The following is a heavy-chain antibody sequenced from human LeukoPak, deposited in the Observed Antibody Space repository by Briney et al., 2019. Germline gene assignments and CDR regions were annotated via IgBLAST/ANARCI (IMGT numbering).Heavy chain of an antibody. J-gene: IGHJ4*02. Sequence: GGSLRLSCAASGFTFSDYYMSWIRQARGKGLEGVSYISSSGGTIYYADSVKGRFTISRDNAKYSLYLQMTSLRAEDTAVYYCASSGSYGGPVSYFDYWGQRTLVTVSS. V-gene: IGHV3-11*01. CDR3: ASSGSYGGPVSYFDY. CDR1: GFTFSDYY. D-gene: IGHD1-26*01. CDR2: ISSSGGTI.